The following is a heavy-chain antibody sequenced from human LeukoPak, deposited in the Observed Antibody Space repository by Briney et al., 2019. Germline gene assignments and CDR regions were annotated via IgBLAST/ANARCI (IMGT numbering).Heavy chain of an antibody. CDR2: IYPGDSDT. CDR1: GYSFTSYW. D-gene: IGHD1-20*01. CDR3: ARIVRLGNWNYYYYYYIDV. V-gene: IGHV5-51*01. J-gene: IGHJ6*03. Sequence: GESLKISCTGSGYSFTSYWTGWVRQMPGKGLEWMGIIYPGDSDTRYSTSFQGQVTISADKSISTAYLQWSSLNASDTAMYYCARIVRLGNWNYYYYYYIDVWGKGTTVTVSS.